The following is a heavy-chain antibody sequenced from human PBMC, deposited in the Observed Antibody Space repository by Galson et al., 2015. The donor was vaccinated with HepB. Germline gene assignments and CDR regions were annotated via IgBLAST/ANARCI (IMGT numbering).Heavy chain of an antibody. V-gene: IGHV3-30*04. Sequence: SCAASGFTFDSYAIHWVRQAPGKGLEWLAVISNDGNLKYFRDSVRGRFTISRDNSKNTLSLQLNSLRPEDTSIYYCARGSKHYYGSGSYYPILDSWGQGTLVTVSS. CDR3: ARGSKHYYGSGSYYPILDS. J-gene: IGHJ4*02. CDR2: ISNDGNLK. D-gene: IGHD3-10*01. CDR1: GFTFDSYA.